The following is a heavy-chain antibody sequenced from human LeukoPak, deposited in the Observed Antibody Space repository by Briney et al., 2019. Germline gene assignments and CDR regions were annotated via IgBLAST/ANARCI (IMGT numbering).Heavy chain of an antibody. Sequence: PGFSLGLSCAAPGFAIITNVMAWVCQVPGRGLAWLAAIRGSGGSTYYADSVKGRFTISRDNSKNMLYLQMNSLRDEDTAVYYCAKTFPYGTTWHGFCDYWGQGALVTVSS. D-gene: IGHD3-3*01. CDR1: GFAIITNV. CDR3: AKTFPYGTTWHGFCDY. CDR2: IRGSGGST. V-gene: IGHV3-23*01. J-gene: IGHJ4*02.